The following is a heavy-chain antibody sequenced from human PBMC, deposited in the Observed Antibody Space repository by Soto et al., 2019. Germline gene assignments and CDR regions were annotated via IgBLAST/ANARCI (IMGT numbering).Heavy chain of an antibody. CDR2: IYYSGST. CDR1: GGSISSGGYY. V-gene: IGHV4-31*03. J-gene: IGHJ6*03. D-gene: IGHD2-15*01. CDR3: ARAYCSGGSCYRSYYYYYMDV. Sequence: PSETLFLTCTVSGGSISSGGYYWSWIRQHPGKGLEWIGYIYYSGSTYYNPSLKSRVTISVDTSKNQFSLKLSSVTAADTAVYYCARAYCSGGSCYRSYYYYYMDVWGKGTTVTVSS.